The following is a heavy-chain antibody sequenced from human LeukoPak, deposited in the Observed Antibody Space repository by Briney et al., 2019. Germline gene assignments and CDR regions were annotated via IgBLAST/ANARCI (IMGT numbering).Heavy chain of an antibody. J-gene: IGHJ4*02. V-gene: IGHV1-24*01. CDR1: GYSLTELS. CDR3: ARDSGELPTYEYDY. Sequence: ASVKVSCKVSGYSLTELSMHWVRQAPGKGLEWMGGFDPADDKTIFAQKFQGRVTLTEDTSTDTAYMELSSLRSEDTAVYYCARDSGELPTYEYDYWGQGTLVTVSS. CDR2: FDPADDKT. D-gene: IGHD1-26*01.